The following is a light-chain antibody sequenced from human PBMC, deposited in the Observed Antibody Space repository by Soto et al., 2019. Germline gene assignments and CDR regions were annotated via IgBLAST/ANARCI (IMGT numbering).Light chain of an antibody. CDR2: LNNDGSH. CDR3: QTWATDIRV. Sequence: QLVLTQSPSASASLGASVKLTCTLSGGHSSYAIAWHQQQPETGPRYLMNLNNDGSHTKGDGIPDRFSGSSSGSERYLTISSLQSEDEADYYCQTWATDIRVFGGGTKVTVL. V-gene: IGLV4-69*01. CDR1: GGHSSYA. J-gene: IGLJ3*02.